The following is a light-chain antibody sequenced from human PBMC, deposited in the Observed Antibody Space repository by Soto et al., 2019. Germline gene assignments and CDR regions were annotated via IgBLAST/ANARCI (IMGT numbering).Light chain of an antibody. Sequence: DIQMTQSPSTLSASVGDRVTITCRASRSISSWLAWYQQKPGKAPKLLIYDASSLESGVPSRFSGSGSGTEFTLTISSLQPDDFATYYCQQYNSYSLTFGQGTKVDI. CDR2: DAS. CDR1: RSISSW. V-gene: IGKV1-5*01. J-gene: IGKJ1*01. CDR3: QQYNSYSLT.